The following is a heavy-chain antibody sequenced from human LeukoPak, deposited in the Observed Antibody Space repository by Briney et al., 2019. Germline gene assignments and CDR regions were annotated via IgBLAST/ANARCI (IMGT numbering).Heavy chain of an antibody. CDR1: GFTFNNYA. J-gene: IGHJ4*02. Sequence: PGGSLRLSCAASGFTFNNYAMSWVRQAPGKGLEWLSGISGSGGSTYYADSVKGRFTISKDNSKNTLYLQMNSLRADDTALYYCAKSDAYNDRYYFHYWGQGTLVTVSS. CDR3: AKSDAYNDRYYFHY. D-gene: IGHD5-24*01. V-gene: IGHV3-23*01. CDR2: ISGSGGST.